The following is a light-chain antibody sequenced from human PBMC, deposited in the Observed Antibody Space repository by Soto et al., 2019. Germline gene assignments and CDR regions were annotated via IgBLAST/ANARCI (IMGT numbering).Light chain of an antibody. CDR1: QSLVHSDGNTY. V-gene: IGKV2-30*02. CDR3: MQGTHWPQT. J-gene: IGKJ1*01. Sequence: VVTQSPLSLPVTLGQPASISCSSSQSLVHSDGNTYLSWFQQRPGQSPRRLIYQVSHRDSGVPDRFSGGGSGTDFTLKISRVEAEDVGAYYCMQGTHWPQTFGQGTKVDIK. CDR2: QVS.